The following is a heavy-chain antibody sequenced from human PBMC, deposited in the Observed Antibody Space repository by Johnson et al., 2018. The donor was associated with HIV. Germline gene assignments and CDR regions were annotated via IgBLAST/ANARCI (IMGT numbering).Heavy chain of an antibody. CDR2: IYSGGST. CDR3: TPLGDYSGNNGFDI. Sequence: EVQLVESGGGLIQPGGSLRLSCAASGFTVSSNYMSWVRQAPGKGLEWVSVIYSGGSTYYADSVKGRFTISRDNAKNSLYLQMNSLRAEDTAVYYCTPLGDYSGNNGFDIWGHGTMVTVSS. V-gene: IGHV3-66*03. J-gene: IGHJ3*02. CDR1: GFTVSSNY. D-gene: IGHD4-23*01.